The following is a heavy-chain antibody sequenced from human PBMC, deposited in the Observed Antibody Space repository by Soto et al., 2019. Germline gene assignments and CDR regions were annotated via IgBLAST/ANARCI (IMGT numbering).Heavy chain of an antibody. CDR2: MNPNSGNT. V-gene: IGHV1-8*01. D-gene: IGHD3-3*01. CDR1: GYTFTSYD. CDR3: ARGLSYYDFWSGHYTEPYYMDV. Sequence: ASVKVSCKASGYTFTSYDINWVRQATGQGLEWMGWMNPNSGNTGYAQKFQGRVTMTRNTSISTAYMELSSLRSEDTAVYYCARGLSYYDFWSGHYTEPYYMDVWGKGTTVTVSS. J-gene: IGHJ6*03.